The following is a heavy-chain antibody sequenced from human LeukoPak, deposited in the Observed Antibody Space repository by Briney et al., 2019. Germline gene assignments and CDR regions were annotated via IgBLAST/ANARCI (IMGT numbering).Heavy chain of an antibody. D-gene: IGHD3-16*01. Sequence: PGGSLRLSCAASGFTFSSYWMHWVRQAPGKGLVWVSRINSDGSSTDYADSVKGRFTISRDNAKNTLYLQMNSLRAEDTAVYYCARRSYGPGAFDIWGQGTMVTVSS. CDR2: INSDGSST. CDR1: GFTFSSYW. CDR3: ARRSYGPGAFDI. V-gene: IGHV3-74*01. J-gene: IGHJ3*02.